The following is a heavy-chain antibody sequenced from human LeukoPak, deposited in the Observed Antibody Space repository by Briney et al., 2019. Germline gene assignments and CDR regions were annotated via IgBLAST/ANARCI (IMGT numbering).Heavy chain of an antibody. CDR3: ARENYYMDV. Sequence: PSETLSLTCAVSGGSISRSSYYWGWIRQPPGKGLEWIGNIYYSGSTYYNPSLKSRVTISADTSKNQFSLKLSSVTAADTAVYYCARENYYMDVWGKGTTVTVSS. V-gene: IGHV4-39*07. CDR2: IYYSGST. J-gene: IGHJ6*03. CDR1: GGSISRSSYY.